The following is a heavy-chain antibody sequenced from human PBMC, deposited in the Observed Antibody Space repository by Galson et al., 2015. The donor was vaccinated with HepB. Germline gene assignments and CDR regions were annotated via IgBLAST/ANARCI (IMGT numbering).Heavy chain of an antibody. CDR1: GYTFTRYG. J-gene: IGHJ5*02. D-gene: IGHD3-22*01. CDR3: ARELNPPYYYDSSGYSYNWFDP. V-gene: IGHV1-18*01. Sequence: SVKVSCKASGYTFTRYGISWVRQAPGQGLEWMGWISAYNGNTNYAQKLQGRVTMTTDTSTSTAYMELRSLRSDDTAVYYCARELNPPYYYDSSGYSYNWFDPWGQGTLVTVSS. CDR2: ISAYNGNT.